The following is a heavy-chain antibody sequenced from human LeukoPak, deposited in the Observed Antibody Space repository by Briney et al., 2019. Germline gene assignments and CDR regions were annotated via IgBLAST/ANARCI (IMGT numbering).Heavy chain of an antibody. D-gene: IGHD2-21*02. CDR1: GFTFSNYG. Sequence: GGTLRLSCAASGFTFSNYGMSWVRQAPGKGLEWVSTISGSGGNTYDADSVKGRFTISRDNSKNTVYLQVSGLRTEDTAIYYCAKDRLLNCRGDCYIFDNWGQGTQVTVSS. J-gene: IGHJ4*02. CDR3: AKDRLLNCRGDCYIFDN. V-gene: IGHV3-23*01. CDR2: ISGSGGNT.